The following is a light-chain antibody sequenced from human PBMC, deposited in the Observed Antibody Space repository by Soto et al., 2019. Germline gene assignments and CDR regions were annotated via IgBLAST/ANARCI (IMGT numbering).Light chain of an antibody. Sequence: QSVLTQPASASGSPGQSVAISCAGTSSDGGGYTNVSWYQQHPGKAPKLMIYEVTKRPSGVPDRFSGSKSGHTASLTVSGLQAEDEADYYCSSYAGSSNVFGTGTKVTVL. J-gene: IGLJ1*01. V-gene: IGLV2-8*01. CDR2: EVT. CDR3: SSYAGSSNV. CDR1: SSDGGGYTN.